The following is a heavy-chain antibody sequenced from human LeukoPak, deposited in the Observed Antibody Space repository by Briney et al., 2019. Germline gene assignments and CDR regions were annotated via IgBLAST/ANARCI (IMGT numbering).Heavy chain of an antibody. CDR1: GATFIHYA. J-gene: IGHJ6*04. CDR2: FIPILGTA. D-gene: IGHD3-3*01. Sequence: GASVKVSCKASGATFIHYALNWVRQAPGQGLEWMGVFIPILGTANSTQKFHDRLTITADISTNTAYMELSSLRSEDTAVYFCAAIPVFGVVLHQEPVWGKGTTVTVSS. V-gene: IGHV1-69*10. CDR3: AAIPVFGVVLHQEPV.